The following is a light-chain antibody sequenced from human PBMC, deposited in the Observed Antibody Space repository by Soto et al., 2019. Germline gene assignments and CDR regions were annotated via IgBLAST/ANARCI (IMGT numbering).Light chain of an antibody. CDR3: QQSYSTPFT. J-gene: IGKJ5*01. CDR2: AAS. V-gene: IGKV1-39*01. Sequence: DIRMTQSPSSLPTAVGDRLSITFRASQSISTYLNWYQQKPGKAPKLLIYAASSLQSGVPSRFSGSGSGTDFTLTINSLQPEDFATYYCQQSYSTPFTFGQGTRLEIK. CDR1: QSISTY.